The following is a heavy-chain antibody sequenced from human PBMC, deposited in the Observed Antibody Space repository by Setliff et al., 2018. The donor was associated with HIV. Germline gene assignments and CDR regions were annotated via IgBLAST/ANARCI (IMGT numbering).Heavy chain of an antibody. D-gene: IGHD3-10*01. V-gene: IGHV1-3*01. CDR1: GYTFTSYV. J-gene: IGHJ6*03. Sequence: ALVKVSCKASGYTFTSYVMHWVRQAPGQRLEWMGWINAGNGNTKYSQKFQGRVTFTRDTSASTAYMELSSLRSEDTAVYYCAREGKFRYYYYMDVWGKGTTVTVSS. CDR2: INAGNGNT. CDR3: AREGKFRYYYYMDV.